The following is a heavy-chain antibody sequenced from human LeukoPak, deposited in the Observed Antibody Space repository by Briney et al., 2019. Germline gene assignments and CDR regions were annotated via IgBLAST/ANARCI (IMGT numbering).Heavy chain of an antibody. CDR2: MNPYSEDT. V-gene: IGHV1-8*03. Sequence: GASVKVSCKTSGYAFNNYNIHWVRQASGQGLEWMGWMNPYSEDTNYAQKFRGRVTITWDTSISTAFMELNPLTSEDTALYYCVRADCGPDCYYTLDALDIWGQGTMVTVSS. CDR3: VRADCGPDCYYTLDALDI. D-gene: IGHD3-3*01. J-gene: IGHJ3*02. CDR1: GYAFNNYN.